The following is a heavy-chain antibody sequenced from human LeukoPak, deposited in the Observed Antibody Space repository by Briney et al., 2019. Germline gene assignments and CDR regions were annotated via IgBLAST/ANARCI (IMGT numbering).Heavy chain of an antibody. CDR3: ARGAYGYYYMDV. CDR2: IKSDGSN. D-gene: IGHD4-17*01. Sequence: GGSLRLSCAASGFTFSSYWMHWVRQAPGKGLVWVSRIKSDGSNYYADSVKGRFTISRDNAKNTLYLEMNSLRAEDTAMYYCARGAYGYYYMDVWGKGTTVTVSS. V-gene: IGHV3-74*01. CDR1: GFTFSSYW. J-gene: IGHJ6*03.